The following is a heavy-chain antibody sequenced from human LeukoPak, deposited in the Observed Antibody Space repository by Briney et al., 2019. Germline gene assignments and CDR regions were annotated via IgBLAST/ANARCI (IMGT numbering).Heavy chain of an antibody. CDR3: AKELWFGELPRGDAFDI. D-gene: IGHD3-10*01. Sequence: GGSLRLSCAASGFTFSSYAMSRVRQAPGKGLEWVSAISGSGGSTYYADSVKGRFTISRDNSKNTLYLQMNSLRAEDTAVYYCAKELWFGELPRGDAFDIWGQGTMVTVSS. V-gene: IGHV3-23*01. CDR2: ISGSGGST. CDR1: GFTFSSYA. J-gene: IGHJ3*02.